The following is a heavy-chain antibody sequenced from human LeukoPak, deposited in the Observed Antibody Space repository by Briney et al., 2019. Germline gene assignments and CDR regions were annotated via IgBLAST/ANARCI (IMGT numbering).Heavy chain of an antibody. CDR1: GGSFSGYY. CDR2: INHSGST. CDR3: ARRAGIIFNGRKPPRFDP. V-gene: IGHV4-34*01. Sequence: SETLSLTCAVYGGSFSGYYWSWIRQPPGKGLEWIGEINHSGSTNYNPSLKSRVTISVDTSKNQFSLKLSSVTAADTAVYYCARRAGIIFNGRKPPRFDPWGQGTLVTASS. J-gene: IGHJ5*02. D-gene: IGHD3-3*02.